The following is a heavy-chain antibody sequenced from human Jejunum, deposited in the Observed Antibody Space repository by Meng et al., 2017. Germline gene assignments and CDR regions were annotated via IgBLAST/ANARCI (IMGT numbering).Heavy chain of an antibody. CDR1: GGTFSNYA. CDR3: AYGSGSYLNNRFDP. D-gene: IGHD3-10*01. V-gene: IGHV1-69*05. CDR2: IIAISGAA. J-gene: IGHJ5*02. Sequence: QVQVVQAGGEVKKPGSSVKLSCKTSGGTFSNYAINWVLQAPGQGIEWMGGIIAISGAANYAQKFRGRVTFSTDASTSTAYMDLTSLRSEDTAVYYCAYGSGSYLNNRFDPWGQGTLVTVSS.